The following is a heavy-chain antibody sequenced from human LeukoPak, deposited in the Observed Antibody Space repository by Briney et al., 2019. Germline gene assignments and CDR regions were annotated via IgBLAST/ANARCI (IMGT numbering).Heavy chain of an antibody. CDR1: GFTFSSYA. Sequence: GGSLRLSCAASGFTFSSYAMNWVRQAPGMGLEWVSAISGSGISTYYADSVKGRFAISRDNSKNTLYLQMNRLRAEDTALYYCARDYCGGDCYSASDYWGQGTLVTVSS. J-gene: IGHJ4*02. CDR2: ISGSGIST. CDR3: ARDYCGGDCYSASDY. D-gene: IGHD2-21*02. V-gene: IGHV3-23*01.